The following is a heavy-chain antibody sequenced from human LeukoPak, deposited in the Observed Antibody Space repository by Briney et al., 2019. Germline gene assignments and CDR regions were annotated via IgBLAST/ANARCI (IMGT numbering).Heavy chain of an antibody. Sequence: PSETLSLTCAVYGGSFSGYYWSWIRQPPGKGLEWIGEINHSGSTNYSPSLKSRVTISVDTSKNQFSLKLSSVTAADTAVYYCARSIQLWFPDYWGQGTLVTVSS. D-gene: IGHD5-18*01. CDR1: GGSFSGYY. J-gene: IGHJ4*02. CDR2: INHSGST. CDR3: ARSIQLWFPDY. V-gene: IGHV4-34*01.